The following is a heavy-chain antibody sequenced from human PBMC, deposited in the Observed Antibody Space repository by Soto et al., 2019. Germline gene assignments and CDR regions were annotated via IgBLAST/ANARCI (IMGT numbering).Heavy chain of an antibody. V-gene: IGHV4-59*13. D-gene: IGHD3-16*01. CDR2: IYYSGST. J-gene: IGHJ6*03. CDR1: GGSISRYF. Sequence: QVQLQESGPGLVKPSETLSLTCTVSGGSISRYFWSWIRHPPGKGLQWIGHIYYSGSTDYNPSLKSRVAISVDASKTHFSLKLNSVTAADAALYYCATYDSPYYYMDVWGKGTTVTVSS. CDR3: ATYDSPYYYMDV.